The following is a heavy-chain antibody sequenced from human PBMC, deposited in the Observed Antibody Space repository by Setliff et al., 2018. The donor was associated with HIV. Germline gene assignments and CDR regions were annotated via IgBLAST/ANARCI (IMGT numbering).Heavy chain of an antibody. V-gene: IGHV3-74*03. CDR2: SNSDGSST. CDR3: VREMPGPPCFDY. Sequence: GGSLRLSCAASGFTFNTYWMHWVRQSPGKGLVWVSHSNSDGSSTTYADSVKGRFTISRDNAKNTLYLQMNSLRAEDTAIYYCVREMPGPPCFDYWGQGTLVTVSS. D-gene: IGHD1-1*01. CDR1: GFTFNTYW. J-gene: IGHJ4*02.